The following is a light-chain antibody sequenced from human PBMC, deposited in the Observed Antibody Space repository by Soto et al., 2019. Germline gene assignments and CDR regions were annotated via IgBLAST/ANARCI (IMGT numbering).Light chain of an antibody. J-gene: IGKJ1*01. CDR2: AAS. CDR3: QQYGSSPWT. V-gene: IGKV1-8*01. Sequence: AIRMTQSPSSFSASTGDRVTITCRASQGISSYLAWYQQKPGKAPKLLIYAASTLQSGVPSRFSGSGSGTDFTLTISRLEPEDFVIYYCQQYGSSPWTFGQGTKVDIK. CDR1: QGISSY.